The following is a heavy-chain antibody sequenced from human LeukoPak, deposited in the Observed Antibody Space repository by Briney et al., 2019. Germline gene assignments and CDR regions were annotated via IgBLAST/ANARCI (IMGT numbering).Heavy chain of an antibody. J-gene: IGHJ4*02. Sequence: SETLSLTCAVYGGSFSGYYWSWIRQPPGKGLEWIGEINHSGSTNYNPSLKSRVTISVDASKNQFSLKLSSVTAADTAVYYCASTYYYDSSGYLLYFDYWGQGTLVTVSS. CDR2: INHSGST. CDR1: GGSFSGYY. V-gene: IGHV4-34*01. D-gene: IGHD3-22*01. CDR3: ASTYYYDSSGYLLYFDY.